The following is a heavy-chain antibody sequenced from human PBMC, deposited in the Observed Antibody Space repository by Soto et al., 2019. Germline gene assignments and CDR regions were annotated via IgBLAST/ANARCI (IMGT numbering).Heavy chain of an antibody. CDR1: GFTFSSYG. J-gene: IGHJ4*02. CDR3: AVGYCSGGSCYSLAPLDY. D-gene: IGHD2-15*01. V-gene: IGHV3-30*03. CDR2: ISYDGSNK. Sequence: GSLRLSCAASGFTFSSYGMHWVRQAPGKGLEWVAVISYDGSNKYYADSVKGRFTISRDNSKNTLYLQMNSLRAEDTAVYYCAVGYCSGGSCYSLAPLDYWGQGTLVTVSS.